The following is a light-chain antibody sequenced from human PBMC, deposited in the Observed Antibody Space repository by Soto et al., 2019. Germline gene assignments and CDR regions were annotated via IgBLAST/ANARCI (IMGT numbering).Light chain of an antibody. J-gene: IGKJ1*01. V-gene: IGKV1-39*01. Sequence: DIQMTQSPSSLSASVGDRVTITCRASQSISSYLNWYQHKPGKAPKLLIYAASTLQSGVPPRFSGSGVGTDFTLTISSLQPEDFAAYYCQQSYSTPWAFGQGTKVDSK. CDR1: QSISSY. CDR3: QQSYSTPWA. CDR2: AAS.